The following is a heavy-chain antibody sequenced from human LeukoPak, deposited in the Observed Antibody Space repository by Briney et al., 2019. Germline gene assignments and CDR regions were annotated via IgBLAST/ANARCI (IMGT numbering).Heavy chain of an antibody. D-gene: IGHD3-22*01. CDR1: GFTLRSDW. CDR3: ARLSFYYDSSGS. V-gene: IGHV3-74*01. Sequence: GGSLILSCAAPGFTLRSDWMHWVRQARGKGLVWVSRINSDGSSTSYADSVKGRFTISRDNAKNTLYLQMNSLRAEDTAVYYCARLSFYYDSSGSWGQGTLVTVSS. CDR2: INSDGSST. J-gene: IGHJ4*02.